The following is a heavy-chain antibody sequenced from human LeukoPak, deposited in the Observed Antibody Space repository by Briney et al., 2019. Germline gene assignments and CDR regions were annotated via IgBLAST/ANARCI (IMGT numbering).Heavy chain of an antibody. D-gene: IGHD1-7*01. J-gene: IGHJ4*02. Sequence: SETLSLTCTVSGGSISSHYWSWIRQPPGKGLEWIGYIYYSGSTNYNPSLKSRVTISVDTSKNQFSLKLSSVTAADTAVYYCARDVPGITGTTGAFDYWGQGTLVTVSS. CDR1: GGSISSHY. V-gene: IGHV4-59*11. CDR2: IYYSGST. CDR3: ARDVPGITGTTGAFDY.